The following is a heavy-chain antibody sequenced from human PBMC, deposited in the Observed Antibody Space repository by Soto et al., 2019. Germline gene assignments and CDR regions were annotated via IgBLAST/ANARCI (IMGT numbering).Heavy chain of an antibody. CDR2: IHYNGNT. D-gene: IGHD3-16*01. CDR1: GGSISSYY. V-gene: IGHV4-59*01. CDR3: ARVLGGLSGSYFDY. J-gene: IGHJ4*02. Sequence: PSETLSLTCTVSGGSISSYYWSWIRQPPGKGLEWIGNIHYNGNTKYSPSLKSRVTMTRDTSTSTVYMDVSSLRSEDTAVYYCARVLGGLSGSYFDYWGQGTLVTVSS.